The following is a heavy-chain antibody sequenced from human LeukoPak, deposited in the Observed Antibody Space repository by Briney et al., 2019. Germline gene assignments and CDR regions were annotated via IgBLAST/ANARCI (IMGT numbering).Heavy chain of an antibody. CDR2: INPSGGST. Sequence: ASVKVSCKASGYTFTSYYMHSVRQAPGQGLEWMGIINPSGGSTSYAQKFQGRVTMTRDTSTRTVYMELSSLRSEYTAVYYCARRQGGGSLDFDDWGQGTLVTVCS. J-gene: IGHJ4*02. V-gene: IGHV1-46*01. D-gene: IGHD2-15*01. CDR1: GYTFTSYY. CDR3: ARRQGGGSLDFDD.